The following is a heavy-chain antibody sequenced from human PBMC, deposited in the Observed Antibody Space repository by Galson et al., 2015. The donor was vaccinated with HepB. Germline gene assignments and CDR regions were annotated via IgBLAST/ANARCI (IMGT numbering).Heavy chain of an antibody. V-gene: IGHV3-30*18. CDR2: ISYDGSNK. CDR3: AKEPNYYGSGSYYPNKYYFDY. D-gene: IGHD3-10*01. Sequence: SLRLSCAASGFTFSSYGMHWVRQAPGKGLEWVAVISYDGSNKYYADSVKGRFTISRDNSKNTLYLQMNSLRAEDTAVYYCAKEPNYYGSGSYYPNKYYFDYWGQGTLVTVSS. CDR1: GFTFSSYG. J-gene: IGHJ4*02.